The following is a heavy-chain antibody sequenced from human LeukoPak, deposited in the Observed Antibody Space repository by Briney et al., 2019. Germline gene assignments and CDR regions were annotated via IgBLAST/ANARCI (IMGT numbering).Heavy chain of an antibody. CDR2: IYHSGST. D-gene: IGHD4-17*01. J-gene: IGHJ3*02. CDR3: ARGRYGDYAAFDI. V-gene: IGHV4-30-2*01. Sequence: PSQTLSLTCAVSGGSISSGGYSWSWIRQPPGKGLEWIGYIYHSGSTYYNPSLKGRVTISVDRSKNQFSLKLSSVTAADTAVYYCARGRYGDYAAFDIWGQGTMVTVSS. CDR1: GGSISSGGYS.